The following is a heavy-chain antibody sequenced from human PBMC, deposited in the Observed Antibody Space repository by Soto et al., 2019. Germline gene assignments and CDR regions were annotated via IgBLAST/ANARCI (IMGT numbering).Heavy chain of an antibody. D-gene: IGHD5-18*01. J-gene: IGHJ4*02. CDR3: VRSKGGYSYGTPFDY. CDR2: ISWNSGNI. CDR1: GFTFDDYA. Sequence: GGSLRLSCAASGFTFDDYAMHWVRQVLGKGLEWVSSISWNSGNIGYADSVKGRYTNSRDNAKNSLYLQMNSLRPEDTALYYCVRSKGGYSYGTPFDYWGQGT. V-gene: IGHV3-9*01.